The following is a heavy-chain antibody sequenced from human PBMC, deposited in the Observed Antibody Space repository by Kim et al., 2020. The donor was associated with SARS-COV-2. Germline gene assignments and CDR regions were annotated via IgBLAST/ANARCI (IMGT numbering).Heavy chain of an antibody. D-gene: IGHD3-9*01. CDR3: AKDRGMAILTAGQFDY. Sequence: GGSLRLSCAASGFTFSSYAMSWVRQAPGKGLEWVSAINTSGGSTYYADSVKGRFTISRDNSKNTLYLQMNSLRAEDTAVYYCAKDRGMAILTAGQFDYWAREPWSPSPQ. CDR2: INTSGGST. J-gene: IGHJ4*02. CDR1: GFTFSSYA. V-gene: IGHV3-23*01.